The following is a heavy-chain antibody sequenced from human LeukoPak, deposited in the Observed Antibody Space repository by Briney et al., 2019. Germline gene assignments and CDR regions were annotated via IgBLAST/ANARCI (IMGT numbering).Heavy chain of an antibody. CDR2: IYYSGST. V-gene: IGHV4-59*01. CDR3: AAFRDGYNWHLDY. J-gene: IGHJ4*02. Sequence: SETLSLTCTVSSGSISSYYWNWIRQPPGKGLEWIGYIYYSGSTNYNPSLKGRVSISVDTSKNQFSLKLSSVTAADTAVYYCAAFRDGYNWHLDYWGQGTLVTVSS. CDR1: SGSISSYY. D-gene: IGHD5-24*01.